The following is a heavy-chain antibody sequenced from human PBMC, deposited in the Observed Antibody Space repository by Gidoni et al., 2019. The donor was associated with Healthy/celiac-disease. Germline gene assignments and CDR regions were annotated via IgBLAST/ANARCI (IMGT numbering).Heavy chain of an antibody. CDR2: ISSSSSYI. CDR3: ARDWSIAAPNAFDI. D-gene: IGHD6-6*01. CDR1: GFTFRSSS. V-gene: IGHV3-21*01. Sequence: VQLLDSGGGLVKPGGSLRLSCAASGFTFRSSSMNWVRQAPGKGLEWVSSISSSSSYIYYADSVKGRFTISRDNAKNSLYLQMNSLRAEDTAVYYCARDWSIAAPNAFDIWGQGTMVTVSS. J-gene: IGHJ3*02.